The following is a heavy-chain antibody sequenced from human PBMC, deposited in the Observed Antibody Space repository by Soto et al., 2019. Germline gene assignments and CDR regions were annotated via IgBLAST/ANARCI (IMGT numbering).Heavy chain of an antibody. Sequence: GGSLRLSCAASGFTFSMYWMHWVRQVPGKGPEWVSRINDDGISTNYADSVKGRFTISRDNAKNTLYLQMNALRVEDTAVYYCARVKAPSTYYYDSSGSEAFDIWGQGTMVTVSS. CDR1: GFTFSMYW. J-gene: IGHJ3*02. V-gene: IGHV3-74*01. D-gene: IGHD3-22*01. CDR2: INDDGIST. CDR3: ARVKAPSTYYYDSSGSEAFDI.